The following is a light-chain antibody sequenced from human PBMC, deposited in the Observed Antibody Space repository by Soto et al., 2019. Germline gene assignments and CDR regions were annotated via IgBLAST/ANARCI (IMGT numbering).Light chain of an antibody. V-gene: IGLV2-14*03. CDR1: RSDVGGYNF. J-gene: IGLJ3*02. CDR2: DVS. CDR3: NSYTNSDTGG. Sequence: QSVLTQPASVSGSPGQSITISCTGTRSDVGGYNFVSWYQQHSGKAPKLMIYDVSNRPSGVSNRFSGSKTGNTASLTISGLQVEDEADYYCNSYTNSDTGGFGGGTKLTVL.